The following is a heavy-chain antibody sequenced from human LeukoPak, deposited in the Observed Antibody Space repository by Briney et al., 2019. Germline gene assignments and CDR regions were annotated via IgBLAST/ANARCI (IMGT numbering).Heavy chain of an antibody. CDR2: INHSGST. V-gene: IGHV4-34*01. Sequence: SETLSLTCAVYGGSFSGYYWSWIRQPPGKGLEWIGEINHSGSTNYNPSLKSRVTISVDTSKNQFSLKLSSVTAADTAVYYCARGVTPYDYVWGSYRYRFDYWGQGTLVTVPS. D-gene: IGHD3-16*02. J-gene: IGHJ4*02. CDR3: ARGVTPYDYVWGSYRYRFDY. CDR1: GGSFSGYY.